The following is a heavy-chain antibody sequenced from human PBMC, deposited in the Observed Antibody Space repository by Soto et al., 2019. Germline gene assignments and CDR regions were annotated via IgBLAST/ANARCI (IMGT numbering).Heavy chain of an antibody. CDR3: ASVGDSSGYYSDYYYGMDV. V-gene: IGHV5-10-1*01. CDR2: IDPSDSYT. D-gene: IGHD3-22*01. J-gene: IGHJ6*02. CDR1: GYSFTSYW. Sequence: GESLKISCKGSGYSFTSYWISWVRQMPGKGLEWMGRIDPSDSYTNYSPSFQGHVTISADKSISTAYLQWSSLKASDTAMYYCASVGDSSGYYSDYYYGMDVGGQGTTVTVSS.